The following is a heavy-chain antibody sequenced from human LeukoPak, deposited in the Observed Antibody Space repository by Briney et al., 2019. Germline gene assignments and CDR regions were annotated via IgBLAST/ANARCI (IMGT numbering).Heavy chain of an antibody. CDR1: GFTFDDYA. CDR2: ISGDGGST. CDR3: AKTPSATDSSGWRYYYYGMDV. Sequence: GGSLRLSCAASGFTFDDYAMHWVRQAPAKGLEWVSLISGDGGSTYYADSVKGRFTISRDNSKNSLYLQMNGLRTEDTALYYCAKTPSATDSSGWRYYYYGMDVWGQGTTVTVSS. J-gene: IGHJ6*02. V-gene: IGHV3-43*02. D-gene: IGHD6-19*01.